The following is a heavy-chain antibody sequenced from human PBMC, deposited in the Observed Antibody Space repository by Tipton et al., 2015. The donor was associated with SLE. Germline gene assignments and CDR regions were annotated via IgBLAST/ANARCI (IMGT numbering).Heavy chain of an antibody. Sequence: TLSLTCTVSGGSISSYYWSWIRQPPGKGLEWIGYIYYSGSTNYNPSLKSRVTISVDTSKNQFSLKLSSVTAADTAVYYCARHGAIVISKNSPFDYWGQGTLVTVSS. D-gene: IGHD3-22*01. CDR2: IYYSGST. CDR1: GGSISSYY. V-gene: IGHV4-59*08. J-gene: IGHJ4*02. CDR3: ARHGAIVISKNSPFDY.